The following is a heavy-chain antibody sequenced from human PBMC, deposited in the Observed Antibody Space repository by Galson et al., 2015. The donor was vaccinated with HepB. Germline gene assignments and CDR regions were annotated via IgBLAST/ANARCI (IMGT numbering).Heavy chain of an antibody. CDR3: ARQMPGGSSKYYFDY. D-gene: IGHD1-26*01. CDR2: ISAYNGNT. Sequence: SVKVSCKASGGTFSSYAISWVRQAPGQGLEWMGWISAYNGNTNYAQKLQGRVTMTTDTSTSTAYMELRSLRSDDTAVYYCARQMPGGSSKYYFDYWGQGTLVTVSS. J-gene: IGHJ4*02. V-gene: IGHV1-18*01. CDR1: GGTFSSYA.